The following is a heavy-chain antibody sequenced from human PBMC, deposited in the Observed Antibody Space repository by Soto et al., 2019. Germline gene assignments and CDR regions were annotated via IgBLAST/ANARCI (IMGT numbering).Heavy chain of an antibody. V-gene: IGHV3-23*01. CDR2: ISGSGGST. J-gene: IGHJ4*02. CDR1: GFTFSSYA. CDR3: AKAASRRGCEDY. Sequence: EVQLLESGGGLVQPGGSLRLSCAASGFTFSSYAMSWVRQAPGKGLEWVSAISGSGGSTYYADSVKGRFTISRDSSKNTLYLQMSSLRAEDTAVYYCAKAASRRGCEDYWGQGTLVTVSS. D-gene: IGHD3-10*01.